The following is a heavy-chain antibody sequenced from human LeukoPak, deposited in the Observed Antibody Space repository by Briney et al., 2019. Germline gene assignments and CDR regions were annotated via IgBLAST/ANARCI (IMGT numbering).Heavy chain of an antibody. CDR1: GYTFTNYG. V-gene: IGHV1-18*01. J-gene: IGHJ5*02. Sequence: ASVKVSCKASGYTFTNYGISWVRQAPGQGLVWMGWISAYNGNTNYAQKLQGRVTMTTDTSTSTVYMELRSLRSDDTAVYYCARDARRVYGSGRNRFDPWGQGTLVTVSS. CDR3: ARDARRVYGSGRNRFDP. CDR2: ISAYNGNT. D-gene: IGHD3-10*01.